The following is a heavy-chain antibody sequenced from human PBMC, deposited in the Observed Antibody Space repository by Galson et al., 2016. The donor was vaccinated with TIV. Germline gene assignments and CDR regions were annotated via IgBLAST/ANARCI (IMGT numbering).Heavy chain of an antibody. CDR1: GYTLSSYS. J-gene: IGHJ6*03. Sequence: CKASGYTLSSYSISWVRQAPGQGLEWLGWISGYNGNKNYAQTFKGRVTMTTDTSTSTAYMELRSLRSDDTAVYYCARVPTKTFDFWSGYDNSFCMDVWGKGTTVIVSS. D-gene: IGHD3-3*01. V-gene: IGHV1-18*01. CDR3: ARVPTKTFDFWSGYDNSFCMDV. CDR2: ISGYNGNK.